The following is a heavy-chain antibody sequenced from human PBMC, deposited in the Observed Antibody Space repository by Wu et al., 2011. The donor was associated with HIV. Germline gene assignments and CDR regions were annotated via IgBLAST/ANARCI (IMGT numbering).Heavy chain of an antibody. CDR1: EYTFTAYY. J-gene: IGHJ4*02. D-gene: IGHD4-17*01. CDR2: VDPEDGET. V-gene: IGHV1-69-2*01. CDR3: ATDPSREVTTRGFDN. Sequence: EVQLIQSGAEVKKPGATVKISCTISEYTFTAYYLHWLQQAPGKGPEWVGLVDPEDGETMYGEKFQGRVTITAHTSAGTAYLELRSLKSEDTAVYYCATDPSREVTTRGFDNWGQGTLVFVSS.